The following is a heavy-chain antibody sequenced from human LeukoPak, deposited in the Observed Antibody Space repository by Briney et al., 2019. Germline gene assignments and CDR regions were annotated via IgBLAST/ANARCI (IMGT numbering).Heavy chain of an antibody. V-gene: IGHV4-34*01. J-gene: IGHJ4*02. CDR2: INHSGST. D-gene: IGHD3-22*01. CDR3: ARGQKYYYDSSGYGPNDY. CDR1: GGSFSGYY. Sequence: ASETLSLTCGVYGGSFSGYYWSWIRKPPGKGLEWIGEINHSGSTKYNSSLKSRVTISIDTSKNQFSLKVSSVTAADTAVYYCARGQKYYYDSSGYGPNDYWGQGTLVTVSS.